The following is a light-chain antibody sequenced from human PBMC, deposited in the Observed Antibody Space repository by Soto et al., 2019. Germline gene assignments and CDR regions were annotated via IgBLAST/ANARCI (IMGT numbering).Light chain of an antibody. Sequence: EVVLTQSPGTLSLSPGERSTLSCMCSQSVSSNYFAWYQQKPGQAPRLLIYGISSRATGIPDRFSGSGSGTDFSLTISRLEPEDFAVYYCEQYGSSPRTFGQGTKVDI. CDR1: QSVSSNY. CDR3: EQYGSSPRT. CDR2: GIS. V-gene: IGKV3-20*01. J-gene: IGKJ1*01.